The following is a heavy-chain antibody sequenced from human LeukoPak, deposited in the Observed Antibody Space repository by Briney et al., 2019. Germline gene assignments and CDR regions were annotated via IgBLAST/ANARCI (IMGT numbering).Heavy chain of an antibody. Sequence: SETLSLTCTVSGGSITSNYWSWIRQPPGKGLEWIGYIYYSGSTNYNPSLKSRVTISIDTSKKQFSLKLSSVTAADTAVYYCARDSYGDFDYMDVWGKGTTVTASS. CDR2: IYYSGST. CDR1: GGSITSNY. CDR3: ARDSYGDFDYMDV. J-gene: IGHJ6*03. D-gene: IGHD4-17*01. V-gene: IGHV4-59*13.